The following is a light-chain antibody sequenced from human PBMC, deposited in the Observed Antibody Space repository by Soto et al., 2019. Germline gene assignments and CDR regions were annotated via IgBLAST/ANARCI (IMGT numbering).Light chain of an antibody. Sequence: QSWSTLSASVVGRVTISGRAAESISRPLNWYQQKPGRAPDLLIYAASTLQNGVPSRFTGSGFGTDFTLTICCPQLEDFAPYCCQQDYSTQTTFGQGTRLEIK. V-gene: IGKV1-39*01. CDR1: ESISRP. CDR3: QQDYSTQTT. CDR2: AAS. J-gene: IGKJ5*01.